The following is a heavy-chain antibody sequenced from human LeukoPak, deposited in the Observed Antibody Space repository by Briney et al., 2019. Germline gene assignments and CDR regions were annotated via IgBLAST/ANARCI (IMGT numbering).Heavy chain of an antibody. J-gene: IGHJ4*02. D-gene: IGHD6-19*01. CDR1: GFTFSSYG. V-gene: IGHV3-30*02. Sequence: GGSLRLSCAASGFTFSSYGMHWVRQAPGKGLEWVAFIRYDGSNKYYADSVKGRFTISRDNAKNSLSLQMNSLRAEDTAVYYCARDSGYSSGWYDYWGQGTLVTVSS. CDR3: ARDSGYSSGWYDY. CDR2: IRYDGSNK.